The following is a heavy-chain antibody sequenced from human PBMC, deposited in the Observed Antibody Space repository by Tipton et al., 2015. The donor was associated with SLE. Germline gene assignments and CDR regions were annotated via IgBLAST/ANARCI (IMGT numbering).Heavy chain of an antibody. Sequence: TLSLTCTVSGGSISSYYWSWIRQPPGKGLEWIGYIYYSGSTNYNPSLKSRVTISVDTSKNQFSLKLSSVTAADTAVYYCARTAEWELLFDYWGQGTLVTVSS. CDR1: GGSISSYY. CDR2: IYYSGST. CDR3: ARTAEWELLFDY. J-gene: IGHJ4*02. D-gene: IGHD1-26*01. V-gene: IGHV4-59*07.